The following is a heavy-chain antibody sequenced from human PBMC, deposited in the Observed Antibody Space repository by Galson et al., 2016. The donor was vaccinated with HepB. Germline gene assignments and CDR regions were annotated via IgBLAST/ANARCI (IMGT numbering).Heavy chain of an antibody. CDR2: ISSNGRTI. J-gene: IGHJ4*02. CDR1: GFLFNDRF. V-gene: IGHV3-11*01. Sequence: SLRLSCAASGFLFNDRFMSWIRQAPGKGLEWVSSISSNGRTIYEEDSVKGRFTISRDDAKDSLYLQMKNLRVEDTAVYYCARRAVAGTHPFDYWGQGTLVTVSS. D-gene: IGHD6-19*01. CDR3: ARRAVAGTHPFDY.